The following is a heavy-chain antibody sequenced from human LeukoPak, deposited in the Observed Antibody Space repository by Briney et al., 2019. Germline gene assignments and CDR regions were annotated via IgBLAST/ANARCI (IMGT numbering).Heavy chain of an antibody. J-gene: IGHJ4*02. Sequence: ASLKVSCKASGYTFTSYDINWVRQATGQGLEWMGWMNPNSGNTGYAQKFQGRVTMTRNTSISTAYMELSSLRSEDTAVYYCARVRYYYDSSDYWGQGTLVTVSS. D-gene: IGHD3-22*01. CDR1: GYTFTSYD. V-gene: IGHV1-8*01. CDR2: MNPNSGNT. CDR3: ARVRYYYDSSDY.